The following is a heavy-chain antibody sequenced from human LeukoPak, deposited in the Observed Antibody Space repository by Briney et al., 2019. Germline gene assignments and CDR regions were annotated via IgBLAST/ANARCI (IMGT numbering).Heavy chain of an antibody. CDR1: GYTLTELS. D-gene: IGHD1-26*01. Sequence: ASVKVSCKVSGYTLTELSMHWVRRAPGKGLEWMGGFDPEDGETIYAQKFQGRVTITTDESTSTAYMELSSLRSEDTAVYYCARETSGSYDYWGQGTLVTVSS. CDR3: ARETSGSYDY. CDR2: FDPEDGET. V-gene: IGHV1-24*01. J-gene: IGHJ4*02.